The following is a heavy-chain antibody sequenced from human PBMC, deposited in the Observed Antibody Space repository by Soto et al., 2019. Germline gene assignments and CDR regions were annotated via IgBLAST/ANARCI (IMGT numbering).Heavy chain of an antibody. CDR3: ARVRRITTKRYYYYYYGMDV. J-gene: IGHJ6*02. CDR1: GGSISSGGYY. V-gene: IGHV4-31*03. D-gene: IGHD3-16*01. Sequence: LSLTCTVSGGSISSGGYYWSWIRQHPGKGLEWIGYIYYSGSTYYNPPLKSRVTISVDTSKNQFSLKLSSVTAADTAVYYCARVRRITTKRYYYYYYGMDVWGQGTTVTVSS. CDR2: IYYSGST.